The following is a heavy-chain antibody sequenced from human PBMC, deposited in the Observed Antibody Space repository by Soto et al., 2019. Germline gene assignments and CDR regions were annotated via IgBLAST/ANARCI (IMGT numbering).Heavy chain of an antibody. CDR1: GGTFSSYA. CDR3: ARGEAGGTTSVDDAFDI. D-gene: IGHD1-1*01. J-gene: IGHJ3*02. V-gene: IGHV1-69*13. CDR2: IIPIFGTA. Sequence: ASVKVSCKASGGTFSSYAISWVRQAPGQGLEWMGGIIPIFGTANYAQKFQGRVTITADESTSTAYMELSSLRSEDTAVYYCARGEAGGTTSVDDAFDIWGQGTMVTVSS.